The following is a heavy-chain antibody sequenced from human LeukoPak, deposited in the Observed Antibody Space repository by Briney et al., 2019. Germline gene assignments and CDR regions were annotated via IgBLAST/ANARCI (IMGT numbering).Heavy chain of an antibody. CDR3: ARHLSGTTMAHYFDF. J-gene: IGHJ4*02. V-gene: IGHV4-34*01. CDR1: GGSFSGYY. CDR2: INHSGST. Sequence: SETLSLTCAVYGGSFSGYYWSWIRQPPGKGLEWIGEINHSGSTNYNPSLKSRVTTSVDASKNQFSLKLYSVTTSDAAIYYCARHLSGTTMAHYFDFWGQGTLVTVSS. D-gene: IGHD1-1*01.